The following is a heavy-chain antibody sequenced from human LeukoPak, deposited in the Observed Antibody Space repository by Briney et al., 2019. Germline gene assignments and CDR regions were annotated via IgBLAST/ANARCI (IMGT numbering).Heavy chain of an antibody. CDR1: GGPFSSYA. CDR3: ARICSGGSCNFDY. D-gene: IGHD2-15*01. CDR2: IIPIFGTA. Sequence: SVKGSCKAFGGPFSSYAISWVRQAPGQGLGWMGGIIPIFGTANYAQKFQGRVTITADKSTSTAYMELSSLRSEDTAVYYCARICSGGSCNFDYWGQGTLVTVSS. V-gene: IGHV1-69*06. J-gene: IGHJ4*02.